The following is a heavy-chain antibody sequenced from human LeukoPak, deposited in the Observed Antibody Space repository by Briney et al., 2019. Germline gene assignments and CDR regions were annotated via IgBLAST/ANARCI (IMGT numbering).Heavy chain of an antibody. D-gene: IGHD6-19*01. CDR1: GYTFTSYG. CDR2: ISAYNGNT. Sequence: ASVKVSCKASGYTFTSYGISWVRQAPGQGLEWMGWISAYNGNTNYAQKLRGRVTMTTDTSTSTAYMELRSLRSDDTAVYYCARYIRGLYSSGIDYWGQGTLVTVSS. V-gene: IGHV1-18*01. J-gene: IGHJ4*02. CDR3: ARYIRGLYSSGIDY.